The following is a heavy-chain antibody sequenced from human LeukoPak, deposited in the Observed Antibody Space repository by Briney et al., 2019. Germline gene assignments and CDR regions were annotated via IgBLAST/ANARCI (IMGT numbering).Heavy chain of an antibody. CDR3: ARGGDYGDYGYFDL. V-gene: IGHV1-69*02. CDR1: GGTFSSYT. CDR2: IIPILGIA. J-gene: IGHJ2*01. Sequence: GSSVKVSCKASGGTFSSYTISWVRQAPGQGLEWMGRIIPILGIANYAQKFQGRVTITADKSTSTAYMELSSLRSEDTAVHYCARGGDYGDYGYFDLWGRGTLVTVSS. D-gene: IGHD4-17*01.